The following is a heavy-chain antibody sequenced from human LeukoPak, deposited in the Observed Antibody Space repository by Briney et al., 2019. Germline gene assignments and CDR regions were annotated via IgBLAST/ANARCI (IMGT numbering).Heavy chain of an antibody. D-gene: IGHD3-9*01. V-gene: IGHV1-69*06. CDR2: IMPMFGKT. CDR3: ARTARDFDWFIDY. J-gene: IGHJ4*02. CDR1: GGTFSSYD. Sequence: SVKVSCKASGGTFSSYDISWVRQAPGQGLEWMGGIMPMFGKTNYAQKFQGRVTTTADKATSTAYMELSSLRSEDTAVYYCARTARDFDWFIDYWGQGTLVTVSS.